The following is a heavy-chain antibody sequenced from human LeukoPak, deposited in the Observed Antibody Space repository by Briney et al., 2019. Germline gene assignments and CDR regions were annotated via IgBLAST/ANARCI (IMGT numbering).Heavy chain of an antibody. CDR3: ARVRRAARPLRIRAAAGPFDY. D-gene: IGHD6-13*01. CDR1: GGSFSGYY. CDR2: INHSGST. J-gene: IGHJ4*02. Sequence: SETLSLTCAVYGGSFSGYYWSWIRQPPGKGLEWIGEINHSGSTNYNPSLKSRVTISVDTSKNQFSLKLSSVTAADTAVYYCARVRRAARPLRIRAAAGPFDYWGQGTLVTVSS. V-gene: IGHV4-34*01.